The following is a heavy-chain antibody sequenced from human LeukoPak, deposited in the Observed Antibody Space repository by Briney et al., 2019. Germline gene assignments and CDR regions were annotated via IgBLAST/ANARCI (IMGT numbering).Heavy chain of an antibody. D-gene: IGHD3-10*01. J-gene: IGHJ4*02. CDR1: GYSFTGNY. Sequence: ASVKVSCKASGYSFTGNYMHWVRQAPGQGLEWMGWINPNSGDTNFAQKFQGRVTMTRDTSISTVYMELSRLTSDDTAVYYCARGNFYDNKGYSPELRYWGQGTLVTVSS. CDR2: INPNSGDT. V-gene: IGHV1-2*02. CDR3: ARGNFYDNKGYSPELRY.